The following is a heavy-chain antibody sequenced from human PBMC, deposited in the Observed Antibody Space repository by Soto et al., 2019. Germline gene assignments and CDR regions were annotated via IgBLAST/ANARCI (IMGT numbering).Heavy chain of an antibody. D-gene: IGHD5-18*01. CDR1: GGSISSSNW. CDR2: IYYSGST. J-gene: IGHJ5*02. Sequence: SETLSLTCAVSGGSISSSNWWSWVRQPPGKGLEWIGYIYYSGSTYYNPSLKSRVTISVDTSKNQFSLKLSSVTAADTAVYYWARPNLGYSTFDPWGQGTLVTVSS. V-gene: IGHV4-30-4*01. CDR3: ARPNLGYSTFDP.